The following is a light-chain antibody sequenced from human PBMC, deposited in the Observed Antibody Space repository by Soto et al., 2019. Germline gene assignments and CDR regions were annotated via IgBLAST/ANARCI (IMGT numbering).Light chain of an antibody. CDR3: QQYGSSPYT. Sequence: EIVLTQSPGTLSLSPGERATLCCRSSQSVSYYLAWYQQKPGQAPRLLIYGASSRAIGIPDRFSGSGSGTDFTLTISRLEPEDFAVYYCQQYGSSPYTFGLGTK. J-gene: IGKJ2*01. CDR2: GAS. CDR1: QSVSYY. V-gene: IGKV3-20*01.